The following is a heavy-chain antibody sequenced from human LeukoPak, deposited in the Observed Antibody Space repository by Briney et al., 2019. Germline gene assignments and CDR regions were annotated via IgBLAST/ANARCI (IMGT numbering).Heavy chain of an antibody. CDR3: ARDPPYGGNPLGY. J-gene: IGHJ4*02. V-gene: IGHV4-39*07. CDR1: GGSISTSSYY. CDR2: IYYSGST. D-gene: IGHD4-23*01. Sequence: PSETLSLTCTVSGGSISTSSYYWGWIRQPPGKGLEWIGSIYYSGSTYYNPSLKSRVTISVDTSKNQFSLKLSSVTAADTAVYYCARDPPYGGNPLGYWGQGTLVTVSS.